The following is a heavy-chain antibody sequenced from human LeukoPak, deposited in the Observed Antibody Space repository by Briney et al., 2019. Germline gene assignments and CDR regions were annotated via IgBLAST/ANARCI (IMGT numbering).Heavy chain of an antibody. J-gene: IGHJ3*02. CDR3: ARDLLIVVGHDAFDI. D-gene: IGHD2-2*01. V-gene: IGHV1-2*02. CDR2: INPNSGGT. CDR1: GYTLTGYY. Sequence: ASVKVSCKASGYTLTGYYMHWVRQAPGQGLEWKGWINPNSGGTNYAQKFQGRVTMTRDTSISTAYMELSRLRSDDTAVYYCARDLLIVVGHDAFDIWGQGTMVTVSS.